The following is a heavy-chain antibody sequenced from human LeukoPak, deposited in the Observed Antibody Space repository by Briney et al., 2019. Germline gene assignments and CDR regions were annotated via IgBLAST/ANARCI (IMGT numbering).Heavy chain of an antibody. J-gene: IGHJ4*02. V-gene: IGHV3-23*01. CDR2: ISGSGGST. CDR1: GFTFSSYD. Sequence: GGSLRLSCAASGFTFSSYDMSWVRQAPGKGLEWVSAISGSGGSTYYADSVKGRFTVSRDISKNTLYLQMNGLRAEDTAVYYCARTYSSSWGIIDYWGQGILVTVSS. D-gene: IGHD6-13*01. CDR3: ARTYSSSWGIIDY.